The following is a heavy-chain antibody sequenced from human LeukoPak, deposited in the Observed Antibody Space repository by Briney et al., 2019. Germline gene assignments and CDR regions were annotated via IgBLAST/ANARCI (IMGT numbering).Heavy chain of an antibody. V-gene: IGHV5-51*01. J-gene: IGHJ3*02. D-gene: IGHD3-10*01. CDR1: GYSFTSYW. CDR2: IYPGDSDT. CDR3: ARPLEGRLWFGEMGI. Sequence: SGESLKISCKGSGYSFTSYWIGWVRQMPGKGLEWMGIIYPGDSDTRYSPSFQGQVTISADKSISTAYLQWSSLKASDTAMYYCARPLEGRLWFGEMGIWGQGTMVTVSS.